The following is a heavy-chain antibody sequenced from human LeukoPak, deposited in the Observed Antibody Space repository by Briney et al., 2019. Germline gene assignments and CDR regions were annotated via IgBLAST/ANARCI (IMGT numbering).Heavy chain of an antibody. J-gene: IGHJ6*03. CDR3: ASLGYGSGSYLLYYYYYYYMDV. Sequence: GGSLRLSCAASGFTFTDYSMSWIRQAPGKGLEWVANIKQDGSEKYYVDSVKGRFTISRDNAKNSLYLQMNSLRAEDTAVYYCASLGYGSGSYLLYYYYYYYMDVWGKGTTVTVSS. CDR1: GFTFTDYS. CDR2: IKQDGSEK. V-gene: IGHV3-7*01. D-gene: IGHD3-10*01.